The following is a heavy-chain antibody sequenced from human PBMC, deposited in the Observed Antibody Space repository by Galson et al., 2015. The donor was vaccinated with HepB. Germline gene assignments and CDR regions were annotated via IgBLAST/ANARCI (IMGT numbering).Heavy chain of an antibody. D-gene: IGHD3-3*01. Sequence: SVKVSCKASGYTFTSYDINWVRQATGQGLEWMGWMNPNSGNTGYAQKFQGRVTMTRNTSISTAYMELSSLRSEDTAVYYCARRRFLEWFSARSDALDIWGQGTMVTVSS. V-gene: IGHV1-8*01. CDR3: ARRRFLEWFSARSDALDI. CDR2: MNPNSGNT. CDR1: GYTFTSYD. J-gene: IGHJ3*02.